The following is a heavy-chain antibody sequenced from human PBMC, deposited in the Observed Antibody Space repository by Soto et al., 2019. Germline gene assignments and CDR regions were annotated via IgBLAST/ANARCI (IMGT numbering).Heavy chain of an antibody. Sequence: ASVKVSCKASGYTFTGYYMHWVRQAPGQGLEWMGWINPNSGGTNYAQKFQGRVTMTRDTSISTAYMELSRLRSDDTAIYYCARDPHTYGDYGNNWFDPWGQGTLVTVSS. V-gene: IGHV1-2*02. CDR3: ARDPHTYGDYGNNWFDP. CDR2: INPNSGGT. D-gene: IGHD4-17*01. CDR1: GYTFTGYY. J-gene: IGHJ5*02.